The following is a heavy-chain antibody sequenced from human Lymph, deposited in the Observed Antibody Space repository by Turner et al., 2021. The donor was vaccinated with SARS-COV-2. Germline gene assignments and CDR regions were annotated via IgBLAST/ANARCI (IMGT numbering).Heavy chain of an antibody. Sequence: QVQLVESGGGVVQPVRSLRLSCAASGFTFSSYAMYWVRQAPGKGLEWVAVISYDGLNKYYADSVKGRLTISRDNSKNTLYLQMNSLRAEDTAVYYCARDFEQLVQFDYYGMDVWGQGTTVTVSS. CDR1: GFTFSSYA. CDR3: ARDFEQLVQFDYYGMDV. J-gene: IGHJ6*02. D-gene: IGHD6-6*01. CDR2: ISYDGLNK. V-gene: IGHV3-30-3*01.